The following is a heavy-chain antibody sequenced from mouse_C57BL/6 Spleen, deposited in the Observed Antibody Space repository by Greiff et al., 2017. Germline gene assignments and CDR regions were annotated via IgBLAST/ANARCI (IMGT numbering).Heavy chain of an antibody. CDR2: IRSKSNNYAT. Sequence: EVHLVESGGGLVQPKGSLKLSCAASGFSFNTYAMNWVRQAPGKGLEWVARIRSKSNNYATYYADSVKDRFTISRDDSESMLYLQMNNLKTEDTAMYYCVRQSDGAWFAYWGQGTLVTVSA. CDR1: GFSFNTYA. V-gene: IGHV10-1*01. CDR3: VRQSDGAWFAY. D-gene: IGHD2-3*01. J-gene: IGHJ3*01.